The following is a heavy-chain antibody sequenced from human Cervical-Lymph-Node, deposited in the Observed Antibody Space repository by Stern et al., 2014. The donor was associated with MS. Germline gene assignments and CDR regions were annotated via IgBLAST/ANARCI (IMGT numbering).Heavy chain of an antibody. CDR2: INPNSGGT. J-gene: IGHJ2*01. V-gene: IGHV1-2*04. Sequence: VHLVESGAEVKKPGASVKVSCKASGYTFTGYYMHWVRQAPGQGLEWMGWINPNSGGTNYAQKFQGWVTMTRDTSISTAYMELSRLRSDDTAVYYCARDTGGYSYGRPLWYFDLWGRGTLVTVSS. D-gene: IGHD5-18*01. CDR3: ARDTGGYSYGRPLWYFDL. CDR1: GYTFTGYY.